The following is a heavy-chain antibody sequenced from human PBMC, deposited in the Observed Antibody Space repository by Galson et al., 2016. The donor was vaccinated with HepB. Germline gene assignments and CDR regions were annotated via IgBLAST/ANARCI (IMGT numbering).Heavy chain of an antibody. CDR1: GGSISSGGYY. CDR3: ARQNYYYGMDV. J-gene: IGHJ6*02. Sequence: TLSLTCTVSGGSISSGGYYWSWIRQHPGKGLEWIGNIYYSGSTNYNPPLKSRLTISVDTSKNQFSLRLSSVTAADTAVYYCARQNYYYGMDVWGQGTTVTVSS. CDR2: IYYSGST. V-gene: IGHV4-31*03.